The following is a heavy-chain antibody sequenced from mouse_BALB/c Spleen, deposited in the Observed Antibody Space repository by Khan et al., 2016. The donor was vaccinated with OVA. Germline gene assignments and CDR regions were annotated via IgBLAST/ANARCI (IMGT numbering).Heavy chain of an antibody. V-gene: IGHV2-6-4*01. D-gene: IGHD2-10*02. CDR1: GFSLSRYS. Sequence: QVQLKQSGPGLVAPSQSLSITCTVSGFSLSRYSVHWVRQPPGKGLEWLGMIWRGGSTDYNSALESRLSISKDNSKSQVSLKMNSLQTDDTAMYFCARKKYGNYVSLDYWGQGTAVTVSS. CDR3: ARKKYGNYVSLDY. J-gene: IGHJ4*01. CDR2: IWRGGST.